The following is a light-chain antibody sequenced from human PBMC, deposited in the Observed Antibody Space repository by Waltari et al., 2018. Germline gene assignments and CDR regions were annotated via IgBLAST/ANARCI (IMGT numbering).Light chain of an antibody. J-gene: IGKJ5*01. Sequence: EVVMTPSPAPLSVFPGEITTLSCRASQSIYDNLAWYQHKPGQAPRLLIYRASPRATGIPARFSGRGSGTEFTLTICSLQSEDSAVYSCQQYNRWPPITFGQGTRLEIK. CDR2: RAS. V-gene: IGKV3-15*01. CDR3: QQYNRWPPIT. CDR1: QSIYDN.